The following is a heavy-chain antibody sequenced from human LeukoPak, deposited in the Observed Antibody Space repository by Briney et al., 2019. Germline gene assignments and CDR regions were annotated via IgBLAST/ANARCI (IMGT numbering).Heavy chain of an antibody. Sequence: SVKVSCKASGFTFTSSAMQWVRQARGQRLEWIGWIVVGSGNTNYAQKFQERVTITRDMSTSTAYMELSSLRSEDTAVYYCAAASYYDSSGYYYLYFDYWGQGTLVTVSS. V-gene: IGHV1-58*02. J-gene: IGHJ4*02. CDR2: IVVGSGNT. CDR1: GFTFTSSA. D-gene: IGHD3-22*01. CDR3: AAASYYDSSGYYYLYFDY.